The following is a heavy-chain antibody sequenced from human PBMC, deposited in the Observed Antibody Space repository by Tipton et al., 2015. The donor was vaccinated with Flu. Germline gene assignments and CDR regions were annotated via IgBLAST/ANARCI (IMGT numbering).Heavy chain of an antibody. CDR1: GGTFSSYA. Sequence: QLVQSGAEVKKPGSSVKVSCKASGGTFSSYAISWVRQAPGQGLEWMGGIIPIFGTANYAQKFQGRVTITADESTSAAYMELSSLRSEDTAVYYCAGESVEITMIVVGLYYYYGMDVWGQGP. V-gene: IGHV1-69*01. J-gene: IGHJ6*02. CDR2: IIPIFGTA. CDR3: AGESVEITMIVVGLYYYYGMDV. D-gene: IGHD3-22*01.